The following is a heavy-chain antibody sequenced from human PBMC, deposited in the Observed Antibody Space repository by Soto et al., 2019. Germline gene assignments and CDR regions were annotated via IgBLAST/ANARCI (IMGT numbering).Heavy chain of an antibody. J-gene: IGHJ4*02. CDR3: ASSCSGGSCYQTFAH. CDR1: GYTFTSYA. V-gene: IGHV1-3*01. Sequence: ASVKVSCKASGYTFTSYAMHWVRQAPGQRLEWMGWINAGNGNTKYSQKFQGRVTITRDTSASTAYMELSSLRSEDTAVYYCASSCSGGSCYQTFAHGGQGPLATVSS. D-gene: IGHD2-15*01. CDR2: INAGNGNT.